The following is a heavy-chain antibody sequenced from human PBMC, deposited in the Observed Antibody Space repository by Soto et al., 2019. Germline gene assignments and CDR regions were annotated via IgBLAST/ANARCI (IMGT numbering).Heavy chain of an antibody. Sequence: GGSLRLSCAASGFIFRSYSMAWVRQAPGKGLEWLSYITSSSAYIYYADSVRGRFTISRDNAQNSVYLHVNNLRAEDTAVYYCTRDIPRTSFDPWGQGTLVTVSS. CDR1: GFIFRSYS. D-gene: IGHD2-21*01. V-gene: IGHV3-21*06. J-gene: IGHJ5*02. CDR2: ITSSSAYI. CDR3: TRDIPRTSFDP.